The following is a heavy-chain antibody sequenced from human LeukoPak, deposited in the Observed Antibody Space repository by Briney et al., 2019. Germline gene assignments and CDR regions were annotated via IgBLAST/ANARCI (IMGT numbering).Heavy chain of an antibody. J-gene: IGHJ4*02. D-gene: IGHD3/OR15-3a*01. V-gene: IGHV3-74*01. CDR1: GFTFSGYW. CDR2: IRGDGNVA. Sequence: GRSLRLSCAASGFTFSGYWMHWVRQAPGEGLVWVSRIRGDGNVADYADSVKGRFTISRDNAKNTLFLQMNSLTTEDTAPYYCARDQDWVPFDYWGQGTLVTVSS. CDR3: ARDQDWVPFDY.